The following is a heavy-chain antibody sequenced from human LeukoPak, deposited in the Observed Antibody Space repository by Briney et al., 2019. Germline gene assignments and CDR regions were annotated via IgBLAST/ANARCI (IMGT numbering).Heavy chain of an antibody. J-gene: IGHJ5*02. CDR1: GGSISSYY. V-gene: IGHV4-59*01. CDR2: IYYSGST. Sequence: SETLSLTCTVSGGSISSYYWSWIRQPPGKGLEWIGYIYYSGSTNYNPSLKSRVTISVDTSKNQFSLKLSSVTAADTAVYYCARDIRGANWFDPWGQGTLVTVSS. D-gene: IGHD3-10*01. CDR3: ARDIRGANWFDP.